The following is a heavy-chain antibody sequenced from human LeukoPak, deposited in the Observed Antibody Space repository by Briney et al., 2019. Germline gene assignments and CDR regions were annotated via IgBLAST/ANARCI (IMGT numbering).Heavy chain of an antibody. CDR2: IDPSGVTS. Sequence: ASVKVSCKASGYTFIKYYIHWVRQAPGQGLEWVGMIDPSGVTSNNAQRFQGRVTMTRDTSTSTVYMNLDSLTSDDTAVYYCATALYCGGDCYSGRYFFDYWGQGTPVTVSS. CDR1: GYTFIKYY. CDR3: ATALYCGGDCYSGRYFFDY. V-gene: IGHV1-46*01. D-gene: IGHD2-21*02. J-gene: IGHJ4*02.